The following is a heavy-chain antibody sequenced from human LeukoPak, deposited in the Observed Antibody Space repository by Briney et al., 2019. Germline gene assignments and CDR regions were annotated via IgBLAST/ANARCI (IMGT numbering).Heavy chain of an antibody. D-gene: IGHD3-10*01. CDR3: AKASNYGSGSYYPRGVDY. Sequence: PGGSLRLSCAASGFTFSSYAMSCVRQAPGKGLEWVSAISGSGGSTYYADSVKGRFTISRDNSKNTLYLQMNSLRAEDTAVYYCAKASNYGSGSYYPRGVDYWGQGTLVTVSS. J-gene: IGHJ4*02. CDR2: ISGSGGST. CDR1: GFTFSSYA. V-gene: IGHV3-23*01.